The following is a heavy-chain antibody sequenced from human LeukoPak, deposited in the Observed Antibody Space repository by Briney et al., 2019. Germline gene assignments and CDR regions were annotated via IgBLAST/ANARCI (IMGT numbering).Heavy chain of an antibody. CDR1: GFTFSSYA. V-gene: IGHV3-64*01. CDR3: ARDRGSHPTWELSGFDY. Sequence: PGGSLRLSCAASGFTFSSYAMHWVRQAPGKGLEYVSAISSNGGSTYYANSVKGRFTISRDNSKNTLYLQMGSLRAEDTAVYYCARDRGSHPTWELSGFDYWGQGTLVTVSS. D-gene: IGHD1-26*01. J-gene: IGHJ4*02. CDR2: ISSNGGST.